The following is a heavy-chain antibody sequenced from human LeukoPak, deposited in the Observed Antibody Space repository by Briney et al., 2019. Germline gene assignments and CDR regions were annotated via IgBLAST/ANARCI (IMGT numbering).Heavy chain of an antibody. V-gene: IGHV1-18*01. J-gene: IGHJ6*02. CDR3: ARDSYDFWSGYYTAYYGMDV. D-gene: IGHD3-3*01. CDR1: GYTFTSYG. Sequence: ASVTVSCTASGYTFTSYGISWVRQAPGQGLEWMGWISAYNGNTNYAQKLQGRVTMTTDTSTSTAYMELRSLRSDDTAVYYCARDSYDFWSGYYTAYYGMDVWGQGTTVTVSS. CDR2: ISAYNGNT.